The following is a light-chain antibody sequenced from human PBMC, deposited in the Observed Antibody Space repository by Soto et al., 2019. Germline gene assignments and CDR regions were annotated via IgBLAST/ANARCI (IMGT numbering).Light chain of an antibody. J-gene: IGLJ3*02. CDR1: SGHSSYA. V-gene: IGLV4-69*01. Sequence: QPVLTQSPSASASLGASVKFTCTLSSGHSSYAIAWHQQQSEKGPRYLMKVNNDGSHSKGDGIPDRFSGSSSGAERYLTISSLQSEDEGVYYCQTWGTGIRVFGGGTKLTVL. CDR2: VNNDGSH. CDR3: QTWGTGIRV.